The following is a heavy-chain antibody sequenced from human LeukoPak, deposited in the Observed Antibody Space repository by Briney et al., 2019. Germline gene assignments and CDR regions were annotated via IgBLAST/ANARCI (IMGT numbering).Heavy chain of an antibody. Sequence: GGSLRLSCAASGFTFSSYAMSWVRQAPGKGLEWVSLISGSGSSTHYADSAKGRFTISRDNSKNTLYLQMSSLRAEDTAVYYCAKSFAVAGSRPPDYWGQGTLVTVSS. CDR2: ISGSGSST. D-gene: IGHD6-13*01. V-gene: IGHV3-23*01. CDR3: AKSFAVAGSRPPDY. J-gene: IGHJ4*02. CDR1: GFTFSSYA.